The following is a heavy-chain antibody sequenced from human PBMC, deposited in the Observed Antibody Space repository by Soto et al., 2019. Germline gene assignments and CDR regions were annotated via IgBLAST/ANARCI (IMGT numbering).Heavy chain of an antibody. CDR1: GYTFTGYY. D-gene: IGHD3-9*01. CDR2: INPNSGGT. J-gene: IGHJ6*02. Sequence: QVQLVQSGAEVKKPGASVKVSCKASGYTFTGYYMHWVRQAPGQGLEWMGWINPNSGGTNYAQKFQGWVTMTRDTSISTAYMELSRLRSDDTAVYYCARASIKDYYYYGMDVWGQGTTVTVSS. CDR3: ARASIKDYYYYGMDV. V-gene: IGHV1-2*04.